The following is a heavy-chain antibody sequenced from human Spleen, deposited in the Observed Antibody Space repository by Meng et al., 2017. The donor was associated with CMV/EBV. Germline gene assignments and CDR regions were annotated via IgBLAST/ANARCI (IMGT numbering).Heavy chain of an antibody. CDR3: AKRGIGGLGSLDH. D-gene: IGHD3-10*01. V-gene: IGHV3-23*01. Sequence: GESLKISCAASGFGVSNFVMNWVRQAPGKGLEWISAITGRGDSTYYEASVRGRFIISRDNSKNMMFLQMNSLRTEDTAVYYCAKRGIGGLGSLDHWGQGSLVTVSS. CDR2: ITGRGDST. J-gene: IGHJ4*02. CDR1: GFGVSNFV.